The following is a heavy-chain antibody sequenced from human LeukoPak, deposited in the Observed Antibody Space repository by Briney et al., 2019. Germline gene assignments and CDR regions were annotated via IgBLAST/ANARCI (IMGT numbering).Heavy chain of an antibody. Sequence: ASVKVSCEASGYTFTGYYMHWVRQAPGQGLEWMGWINPNSGGTNYAQKFQGRVTMTRDTSISTAYMELSRLRSDDTAVYYCARVGSTMVRGAPNYWGQGTLVTVSS. V-gene: IGHV1-2*02. CDR3: ARVGSTMVRGAPNY. D-gene: IGHD3-10*01. CDR1: GYTFTGYY. J-gene: IGHJ4*02. CDR2: INPNSGGT.